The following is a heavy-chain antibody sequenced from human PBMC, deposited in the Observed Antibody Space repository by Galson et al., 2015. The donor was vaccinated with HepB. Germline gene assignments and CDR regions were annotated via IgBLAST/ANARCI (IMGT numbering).Heavy chain of an antibody. CDR3: ARDVYELRYFDWLLSHYYYYGMDV. V-gene: IGHV3-33*01. CDR2: IWYDGSNK. D-gene: IGHD3-9*01. Sequence: LRLSCAASGFTFSSYGMHWVRQAPGKGLEWVAVIWYDGSNKYYADSVKGRFTISRDNSKNTLYLQMNSLRAEDTAVYYCARDVYELRYFDWLLSHYYYYGMDVWGQGTTVTVSS. CDR1: GFTFSSYG. J-gene: IGHJ6*02.